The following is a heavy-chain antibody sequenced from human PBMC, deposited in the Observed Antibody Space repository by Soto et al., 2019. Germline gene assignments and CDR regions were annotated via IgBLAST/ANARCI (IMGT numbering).Heavy chain of an antibody. Sequence: EVQLLESGGGLVQPGGSLRLSCAASGFTFSSYAMSWVRQAPGKGLEWVSVISGSGITTYYADSMKGRFTISRDNSKNTLYLQMNSLRAEDTAVYYCAKDLRGGATSIDYWGQGTLVTVSS. CDR2: ISGSGITT. CDR1: GFTFSSYA. D-gene: IGHD1-26*01. V-gene: IGHV3-23*01. CDR3: AKDLRGGATSIDY. J-gene: IGHJ4*02.